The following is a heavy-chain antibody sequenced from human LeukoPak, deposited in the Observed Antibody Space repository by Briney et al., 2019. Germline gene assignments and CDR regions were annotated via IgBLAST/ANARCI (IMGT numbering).Heavy chain of an antibody. CDR3: ARNTVDYGDFEYFQH. Sequence: SETLSLTCTVSGGSISSYYWSWIRQPPGKGLEWIGYIYYSGSTNYNPSLKSRVTIPVDTSKNQFSLKLSSVTAADTAVYYCARNTVDYGDFEYFQHWGQGTLVTVSS. J-gene: IGHJ1*01. CDR2: IYYSGST. V-gene: IGHV4-59*08. CDR1: GGSISSYY. D-gene: IGHD4-17*01.